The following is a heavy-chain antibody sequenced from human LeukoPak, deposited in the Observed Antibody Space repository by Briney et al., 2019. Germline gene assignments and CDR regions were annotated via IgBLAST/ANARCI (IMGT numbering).Heavy chain of an antibody. CDR1: GFTFSSYD. V-gene: IGHV3-30*02. CDR3: AKDDARGYSQYNWFDP. CDR2: IRYDGSNK. D-gene: IGHD5-18*01. J-gene: IGHJ5*02. Sequence: GGSLRLSCAASGFTFSSYDMHWVRQAPGKGLEWVAFIRYDGSNKYYADSVKGRFTISRDNSKNTLYLQMNSLRAEDTAVYYCAKDDARGYSQYNWFDPWGQGTLVTVSS.